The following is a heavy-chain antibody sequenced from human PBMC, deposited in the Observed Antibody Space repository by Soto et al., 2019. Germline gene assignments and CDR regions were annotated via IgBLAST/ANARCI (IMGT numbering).Heavy chain of an antibody. CDR2: IYYSGST. J-gene: IGHJ6*02. Sequence: SETLCLTCTVSGGSISSYYWSWIRQPPGKGLEWIGYIYYSGSTNYNPSLKSRVTISVDTSKNQFSLKLSSVTAADTAVYYCARDTDPLYYYYYGMDVWGQGTTVTVSS. V-gene: IGHV4-59*01. CDR3: ARDTDPLYYYYYGMDV. D-gene: IGHD4-4*01. CDR1: GGSISSYY.